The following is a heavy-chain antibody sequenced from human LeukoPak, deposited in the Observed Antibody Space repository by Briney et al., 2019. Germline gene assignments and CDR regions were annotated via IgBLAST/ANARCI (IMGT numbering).Heavy chain of an antibody. CDR3: ARVGFYDSSGYYYDPANWFDP. J-gene: IGHJ5*02. CDR1: GGTFSSYA. D-gene: IGHD3-22*01. Sequence: SVKVSCKASGGTFSSYAISWVRQAPGQGLEWMVGIIPIFGTANYAQKFQGRVTITADESTSTAYMELSSLRSEDTAVYYCARVGFYDSSGYYYDPANWFDPWGQGTLVTVSS. V-gene: IGHV1-69*13. CDR2: IIPIFGTA.